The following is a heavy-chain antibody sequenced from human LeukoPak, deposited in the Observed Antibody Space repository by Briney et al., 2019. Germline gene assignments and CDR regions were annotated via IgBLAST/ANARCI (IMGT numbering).Heavy chain of an antibody. D-gene: IGHD6-6*01. Sequence: SGPALVKPTQTLTLTCTFSGFSLSTSGMCVSWIRQPPGKALEWLARIDWDDDKYYSTSLKTRLTISKDTSKNQVVLTMTNMDPVDTATYYCARMVIAARPGGWFDPWGQGTLVTVSS. CDR1: GFSLSTSGMC. CDR3: ARMVIAARPGGWFDP. J-gene: IGHJ5*02. CDR2: IDWDDDK. V-gene: IGHV2-70*11.